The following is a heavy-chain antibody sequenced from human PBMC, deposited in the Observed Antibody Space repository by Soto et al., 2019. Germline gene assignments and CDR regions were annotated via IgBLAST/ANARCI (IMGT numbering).Heavy chain of an antibody. Sequence: QVQLVESGGGVVQPGRSLRLSCATSGFTFSSFVMHWVRQAPGKGLEWVAVIYHDGSNKYYADSVKGRFTISRDNSKPALYLQMNSVRAEDTAVYYCASRVGAVDYWGQGTLVTVSS. J-gene: IGHJ4*02. D-gene: IGHD3-16*01. V-gene: IGHV3-33*01. CDR3: ASRVGAVDY. CDR2: IYHDGSNK. CDR1: GFTFSSFV.